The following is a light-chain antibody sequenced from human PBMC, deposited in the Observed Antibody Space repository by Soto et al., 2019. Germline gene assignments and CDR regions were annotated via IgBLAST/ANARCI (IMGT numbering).Light chain of an antibody. V-gene: IGKV1-39*01. J-gene: IGKJ2*01. CDR2: AAS. Sequence: DIQMTQSPSSLSASVGDRVTITCRASQSISSYLNWYQQRPGKAPKLLIYAASSLQSGVPSRFSGSGSGTDVTLTISSLQPEDFATYYCQESYSTTHTFGQGTKLEIK. CDR3: QESYSTTHT. CDR1: QSISSY.